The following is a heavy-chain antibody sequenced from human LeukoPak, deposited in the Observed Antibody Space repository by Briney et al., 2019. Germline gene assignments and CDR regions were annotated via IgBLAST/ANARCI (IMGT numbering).Heavy chain of an antibody. CDR2: ISSSISYI. CDR3: AKEVVSAIPDY. J-gene: IGHJ4*02. V-gene: IGHV3-21*04. Sequence: GGSLRLSCAASGFTFSSYNMNWVRQAPGKGLEWVSSISSSISYIYYADSVKGRFTISRDNSKNTLYLQINSLRPEDTAVYYCAKEVVSAIPDYWGQGTLVTVSS. D-gene: IGHD2-21*01. CDR1: GFTFSSYN.